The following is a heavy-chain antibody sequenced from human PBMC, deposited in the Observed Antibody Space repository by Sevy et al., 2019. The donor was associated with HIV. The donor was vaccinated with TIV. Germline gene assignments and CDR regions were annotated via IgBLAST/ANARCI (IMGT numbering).Heavy chain of an antibody. CDR1: GFTFSTYA. CDR2: INGDRT. J-gene: IGHJ4*02. D-gene: IGHD2-21*02. V-gene: IGHV3-23*01. CDR3: VKEETAPYFDC. Sequence: GGSLRLSCAASGFTFSTYAVSWVRQAPGKGLEWVAAINGDRTYYAGSVKGRFTISRDNPKNTVYLQVNSMRVEDTALYYCVKEETAPYFDCWGQGTLVTVSS.